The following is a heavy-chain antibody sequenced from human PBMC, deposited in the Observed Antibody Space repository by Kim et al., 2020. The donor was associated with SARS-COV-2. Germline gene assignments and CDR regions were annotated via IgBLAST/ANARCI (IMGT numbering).Heavy chain of an antibody. CDR1: GYTFTGYY. CDR3: PRDSIAAAVIGFSYYYYYGMDV. Sequence: ATVKVSCKASGYTFTGYYMHWVRQAPGQGLEWMGWINPNSGGTNYAQKFQGRVTMTRDTSISTAYMELSRLRSDDTAVYYCPRDSIAAAVIGFSYYYYYGMDVWGQGTTVTVSS. V-gene: IGHV1-2*02. J-gene: IGHJ6*02. CDR2: INPNSGGT. D-gene: IGHD6-13*01.